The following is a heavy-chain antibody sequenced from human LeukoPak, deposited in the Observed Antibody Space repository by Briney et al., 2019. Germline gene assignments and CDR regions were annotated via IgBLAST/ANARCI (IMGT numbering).Heavy chain of an antibody. V-gene: IGHV3-30*04. CDR1: GFTFSSYA. J-gene: IGHJ4*02. CDR2: ISYDGSNK. Sequence: PGGSLRLSCAASGFTFSSYAMHWVRQAPGKGLEWVAVISYDGSNKYYADSVKGRFTISRDNAKNSLYLQMNSLRAEDTALYYSAKDISYGSGSLTFGYWGQGTLVTVSS. D-gene: IGHD3-10*01. CDR3: AKDISYGSGSLTFGY.